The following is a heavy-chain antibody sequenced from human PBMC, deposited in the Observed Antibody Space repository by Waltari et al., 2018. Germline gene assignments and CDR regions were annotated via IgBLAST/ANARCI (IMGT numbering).Heavy chain of an antibody. CDR2: FYPGDSDT. J-gene: IGHJ3*02. V-gene: IGHV5-51*01. D-gene: IGHD3-3*01. CDR1: GYSFTTYW. Sequence: EVQLVQSGAEVKKPGESLKISCKASGYSFTTYWIGWVRQMPGKGLEWMGTFYPGDSDTRYSPSFEGKVTISADESISTAYLQWSSLKASDTAMYYCARHPNSYYDFWDGYFEAFDMWGRGTMVTVSS. CDR3: ARHPNSYYDFWDGYFEAFDM.